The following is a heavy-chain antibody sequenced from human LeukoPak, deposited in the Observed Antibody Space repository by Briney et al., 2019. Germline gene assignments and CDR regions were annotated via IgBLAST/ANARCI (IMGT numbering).Heavy chain of an antibody. J-gene: IGHJ4*02. CDR1: GFTFSSYA. Sequence: GRSLRLSCAASGFTFSSYAMHWVRQAPGKGLEWVAVISYDGSNKYYADSVKGRFTISRDNSKNTLYLQMNSLRAEDTAVYYCAKLLGWELDYWGQGTLVTVSS. CDR3: AKLLGWELDY. D-gene: IGHD1-26*01. V-gene: IGHV3-30-3*01. CDR2: ISYDGSNK.